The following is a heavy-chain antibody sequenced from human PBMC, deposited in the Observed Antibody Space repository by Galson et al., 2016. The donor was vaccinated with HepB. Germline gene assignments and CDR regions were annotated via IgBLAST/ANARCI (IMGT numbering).Heavy chain of an antibody. D-gene: IGHD2-8*01. J-gene: IGHJ4*02. V-gene: IGHV3-74*01. CDR3: ARAALNTKNRLDS. Sequence: SLRLSCADSEFTFNGHWIHWVRQVPGKGLVWVSRMSGDGRNTNYADSVKGRFIVFRDSANTVYLQMNSLRAEDTAFYFCARAALNTKNRLDSWGQGTLVTVSS. CDR1: EFTFNGHW. CDR2: MSGDGRNT.